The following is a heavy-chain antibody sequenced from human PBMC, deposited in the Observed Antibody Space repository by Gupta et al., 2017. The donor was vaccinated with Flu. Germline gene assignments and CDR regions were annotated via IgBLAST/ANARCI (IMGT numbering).Heavy chain of an antibody. D-gene: IGHD1-14*01. CDR2: GTDDGLNK. CDR3: AKNRVLLEPRDHFDI. V-gene: IGHV3-30*18. Sequence: QVQLVESGGGVVPPGRSLRLSCAASGLTFSSHGMHWVRQATGKGLGWLAGGTDDGLNKDYGESGKVRITGARDNTNSTLYMQMNSLRAEDMAVYYCAKNRVLLEPRDHFDIWGQGTLVTVSS. J-gene: IGHJ3*02. CDR1: GLTFSSHG.